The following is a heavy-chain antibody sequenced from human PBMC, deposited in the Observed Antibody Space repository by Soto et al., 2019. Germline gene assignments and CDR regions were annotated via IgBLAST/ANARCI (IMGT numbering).Heavy chain of an antibody. J-gene: IGHJ4*02. CDR2: ISYSGST. CDR1: GASISSTDYY. V-gene: IGHV4-30-4*01. D-gene: IGHD2-21*01. Sequence: QVQLQESGPGLVKPSQTLSLTCTVSGASISSTDYYWSWIRQSPGKGLEAIGYISYSGSTYYNSSLKSRVTISVDTSKNQFSLKLSSVTAADSAVYYCARDPSSGGYCPGPCFDYWGQGSLVTV. CDR3: ARDPSSGGYCPGPCFDY.